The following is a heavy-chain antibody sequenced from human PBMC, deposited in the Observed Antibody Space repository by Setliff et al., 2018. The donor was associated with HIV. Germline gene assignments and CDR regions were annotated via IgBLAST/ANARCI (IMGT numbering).Heavy chain of an antibody. CDR2: IYYSGST. D-gene: IGHD2-2*01. V-gene: IGHV4-31*03. CDR3: AGQDIGAVPALGAFDI. Sequence: SETLSLTCTVSGGSISSGGYYWSWIRQHPGKGLEWIGYIYYSGSTYYNPSLKSRVTISVDTSKNQLSLRLTSVTAADTAVYYCAGQDIGAVPALGAFDIWGQGTMVT. CDR1: GGSISSGGYY. J-gene: IGHJ3*02.